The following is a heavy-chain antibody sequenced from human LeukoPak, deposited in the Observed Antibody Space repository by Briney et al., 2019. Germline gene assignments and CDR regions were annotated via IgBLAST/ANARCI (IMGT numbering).Heavy chain of an antibody. V-gene: IGHV4-61*02. CDR2: IYTNGGI. CDR1: GGSINSGNYY. Sequence: SETLSLTCTVSGGSINSGNYYWNWIRQPAGKGLEWIGRIYTNGGIMYNPSLKSRVAISMYTSKNQFSLDLTSVTAADTAMYYCVGWSANRIDFWGQGTLVTVSS. CDR3: VGWSANRIDF. D-gene: IGHD3-3*01. J-gene: IGHJ4*02.